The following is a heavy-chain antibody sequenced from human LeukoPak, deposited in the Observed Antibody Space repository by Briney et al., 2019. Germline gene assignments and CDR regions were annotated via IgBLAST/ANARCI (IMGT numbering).Heavy chain of an antibody. Sequence: GGSLRLSCAASGFTFDDYAMHWVRQVPGKGLEWVSGINWNGGSIGYADSVKGRFTISRDNAKNSLYLQMNSLRAEDTALYYCAKDTSAHKEYYFDYWGQGTLVTVSS. J-gene: IGHJ4*02. V-gene: IGHV3-9*01. CDR1: GFTFDDYA. CDR3: AKDTSAHKEYYFDY. CDR2: INWNGGSI.